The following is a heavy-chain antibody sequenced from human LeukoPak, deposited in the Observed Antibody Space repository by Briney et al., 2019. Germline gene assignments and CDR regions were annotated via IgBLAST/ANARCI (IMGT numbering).Heavy chain of an antibody. CDR2: IYPGDSDT. CDR3: ARQYYDSSSGAFDI. J-gene: IGHJ3*02. Sequence: GESLKISCKGSGYSFTSCWIGWVRQMPRKGLEWMGIIYPGDSDTRYSPSFQGQVTISADKSISTAYLQWSSLKASDTAMYYCARQYYDSSSGAFDIWGQGTMVTVSS. D-gene: IGHD3-22*01. V-gene: IGHV5-51*01. CDR1: GYSFTSCW.